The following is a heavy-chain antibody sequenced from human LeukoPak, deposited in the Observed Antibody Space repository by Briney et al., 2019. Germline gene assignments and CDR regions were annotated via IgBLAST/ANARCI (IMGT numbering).Heavy chain of an antibody. CDR3: ARDDHSSSLHNWFDP. D-gene: IGHD6-6*01. J-gene: IGHJ5*02. CDR2: IYYSGST. V-gene: IGHV4-39*07. CDR1: GGSISSSNYY. Sequence: PSETLSLTCTVSGGSISSSNYYWGWIRQPPGKGLEWIGSIYYSGSTYYNPSLKSRVTISVDTSKNQFSLKLSSVTAADTAVYYCARDDHSSSLHNWFDPWGQGTLVTVSS.